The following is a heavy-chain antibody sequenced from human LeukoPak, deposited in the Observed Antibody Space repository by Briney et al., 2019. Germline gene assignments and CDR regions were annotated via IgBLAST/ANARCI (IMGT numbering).Heavy chain of an antibody. CDR2: ISSSGSTI. CDR3: ARDLGDITMVRGDADY. J-gene: IGHJ4*02. V-gene: IGHV3-48*03. Sequence: GGSLRLSCAASGFTFSSYEMNWVRQAPGKGQEWVSYISSSGSTIYYADSVKGRFTISRDNAKNSLYLQMNSLRAEDTAVYYCARDLGDITMVRGDADYWGQGTLVTVSS. D-gene: IGHD3-10*01. CDR1: GFTFSSYE.